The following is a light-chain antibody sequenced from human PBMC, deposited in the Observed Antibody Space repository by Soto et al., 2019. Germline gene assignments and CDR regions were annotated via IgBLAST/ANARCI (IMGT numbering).Light chain of an antibody. CDR1: QDIRKD. V-gene: IGKV1-13*02. CDR2: GAS. CDR3: QQYNRNTWS. J-gene: IGKJ1*01. Sequence: AIQMTQSPSSLSASVGDRVTTTCRASQDIRKDLAWYQQKPGKAPKLLIYGASNLESGVPSRFSGSGYGTEFTLTITTLQPDDFATYFCQQYNRNTWSFGPGTKVDIK.